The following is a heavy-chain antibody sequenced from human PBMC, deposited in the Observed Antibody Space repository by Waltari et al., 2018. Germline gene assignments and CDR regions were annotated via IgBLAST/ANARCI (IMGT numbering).Heavy chain of an antibody. CDR1: GGSFGTFS. Sequence: QVHLVQSGAEVRRPGSSEKVSCEASGGSFGTFSITWVRQAPGQGLEWIAGIIPIFGKPNYAQKFQDRVKVAADELTRTAFMELSSLRPDDTAVYYCAKRIVGGPFDVWGQGTMVIVSS. CDR2: IIPIFGKP. D-gene: IGHD1-26*01. V-gene: IGHV1-69*12. CDR3: AKRIVGGPFDV. J-gene: IGHJ3*01.